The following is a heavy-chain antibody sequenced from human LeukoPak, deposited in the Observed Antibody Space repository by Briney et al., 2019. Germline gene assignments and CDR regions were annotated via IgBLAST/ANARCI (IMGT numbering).Heavy chain of an antibody. Sequence: SVKVSCKASGGTFSSYAISWVRQAPGQGLEWMGRIIPILGIANYAQKVQGRVTITADKSTSTAYMELSSLRSEDTAVYYCARDSPADIVVVVASKYYYYGMDVWGQGTTVTVSS. CDR3: ARDSPADIVVVVASKYYYYGMDV. CDR2: IIPILGIA. CDR1: GGTFSSYA. J-gene: IGHJ6*02. V-gene: IGHV1-69*04. D-gene: IGHD2-15*01.